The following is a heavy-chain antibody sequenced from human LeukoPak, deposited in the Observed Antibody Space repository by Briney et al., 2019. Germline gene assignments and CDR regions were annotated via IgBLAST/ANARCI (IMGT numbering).Heavy chain of an antibody. CDR1: GFTLSSYA. V-gene: IGHV3-30*01. CDR3: ARDRGSYDSSGYYN. D-gene: IGHD3-22*01. J-gene: IGHJ4*02. Sequence: PGGSLRLSCAASGFTLSSYAMHWVRQAPGKGLEWVAVISYDGSNKYYADSVKGRFTISRDDSKNTLYLQMNSLRAEDTAVYYCARDRGSYDSSGYYNWGQGTLVTVPS. CDR2: ISYDGSNK.